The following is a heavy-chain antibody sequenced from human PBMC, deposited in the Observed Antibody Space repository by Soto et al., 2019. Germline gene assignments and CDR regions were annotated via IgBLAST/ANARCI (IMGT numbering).Heavy chain of an antibody. CDR1: GYTFTGYY. V-gene: IGHV1-2*02. J-gene: IGHJ6*02. CDR3: ARVVVAATLSYYYYGMDV. CDR2: INPNSGGT. Sequence: GASVKVSCKASGYTFTGYYMHWVRQAPGQGLEWMGWINPNSGGTNYAQKFQGRVTMTRDTSISTADMELSRLRSDDTAVYYCARVVVAATLSYYYYGMDVWGQGTTVTVSS. D-gene: IGHD2-15*01.